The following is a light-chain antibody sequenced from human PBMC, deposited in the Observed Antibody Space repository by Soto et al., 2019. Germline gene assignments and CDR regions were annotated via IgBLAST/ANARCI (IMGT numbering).Light chain of an antibody. J-gene: IGLJ3*02. CDR1: RSNIGNNA. Sequence: QSVLTQTPSASGTPGQTVTISCSGSRSNIGNNAVSWYQQLPGTAPKLLIYNNNQRPSGVPDRFSGSKSGTSASLAISGLQSEDEADYYCATLDDSLNARGVFGGGTKLTVL. V-gene: IGLV1-44*01. CDR3: ATLDDSLNARGV. CDR2: NNN.